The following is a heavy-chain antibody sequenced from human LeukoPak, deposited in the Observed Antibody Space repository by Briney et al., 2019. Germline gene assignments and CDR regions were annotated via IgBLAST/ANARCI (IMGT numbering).Heavy chain of an antibody. CDR1: GYTFTSYY. J-gene: IGHJ4*02. CDR3: ARVAPSRNYYDSSGYSDY. D-gene: IGHD3-22*01. V-gene: IGHV1-46*01. Sequence: ASVKVSCKASGYTFTSYYMHWVRQAPGQGLEWMGIINPSGGSTSYAQKFQGRVTMTRDMSTSTVYMELSSLRSEDTAVYYCARVAPSRNYYDSSGYSDYWGQGTLVTVSS. CDR2: INPSGGST.